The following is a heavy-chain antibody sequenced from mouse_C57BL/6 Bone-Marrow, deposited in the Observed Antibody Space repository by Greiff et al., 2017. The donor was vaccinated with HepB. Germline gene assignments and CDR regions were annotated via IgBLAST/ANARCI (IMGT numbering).Heavy chain of an antibody. CDR2: ISNKANGYTT. CDR1: GFTFTDYY. D-gene: IGHD2-4*01. V-gene: IGHV7-3*01. Sequence: EVHLVESGGGLVQPGGSLSLSCAASGFTFTDYYMSWVRQPPGKALEWLGFISNKANGYTTEYSASVKGRFTISRDNSQSILYLQMNALRAEDSATYYCARYHYDSFAYWGQGTLVTVSA. CDR3: ARYHYDSFAY. J-gene: IGHJ3*01.